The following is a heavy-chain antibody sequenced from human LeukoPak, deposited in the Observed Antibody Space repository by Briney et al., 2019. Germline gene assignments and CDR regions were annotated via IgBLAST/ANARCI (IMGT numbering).Heavy chain of an antibody. J-gene: IGHJ5*02. CDR2: INAGNGNT. CDR3: ARDRRSNWFDP. V-gene: IGHV1-3*01. Sequence: ASVKVSCTASGYTFTSYAMHWVRQAPGQRLEWMGWINAGNGNTKYSQKFQGRVTITRDTSASTAYMELSSLRSEDTAVYYCARDRRSNWFDPWGQGTLVTVSS. CDR1: GYTFTSYA.